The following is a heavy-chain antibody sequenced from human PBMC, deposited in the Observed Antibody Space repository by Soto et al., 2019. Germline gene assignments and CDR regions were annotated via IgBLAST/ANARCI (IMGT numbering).Heavy chain of an antibody. V-gene: IGHV3-30*04. J-gene: IGHJ6*02. CDR3: VPTLNTTWNYGHSDYYYGMDV. CDR2: ISYDGSNK. CDR1: GFTFSSYA. D-gene: IGHD1-7*01. Sequence: GGSLRLSCAASGFTFSSYAIHWVRQAPCKGLEWVAVISYDGSNKYYADSVKGRFTISRDNSKNTLYLQMNSLRAEDTAVYYCVPTLNTTWNYGHSDYYYGMDVWGQGTTVTVSS.